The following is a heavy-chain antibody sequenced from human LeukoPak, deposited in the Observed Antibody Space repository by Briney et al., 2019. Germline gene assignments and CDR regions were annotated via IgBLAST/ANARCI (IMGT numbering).Heavy chain of an antibody. CDR3: VRLVGYSSDY. D-gene: IGHD6-13*01. CDR2: IYPGDSDT. Sequence: GESLKISCKGSGYSFSSYWIGWVRQMPGKGLEWMGIIYPGDSDTRYSPSFQGQVTISADKSISTAYLQWSSLKASDTVIYYCVRLVGYSSDYWGQGTLVTVSS. CDR1: GYSFSSYW. J-gene: IGHJ4*02. V-gene: IGHV5-51*01.